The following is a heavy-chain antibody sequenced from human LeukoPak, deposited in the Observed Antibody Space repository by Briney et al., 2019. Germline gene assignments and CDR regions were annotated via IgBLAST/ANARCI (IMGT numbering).Heavy chain of an antibody. CDR1: GFTFSSYA. D-gene: IGHD3-10*01. Sequence: QAGGPLRLSCAASGFTFSSYAMSWVRQAPGKGLEWVSAISGSGGSTYYADSVKGRFTISRDNSKNTLYLQMNSLRAEDTAVYYCANDINGGKGSLLWFGEFENYWGQGTLVTVSS. J-gene: IGHJ4*02. CDR3: ANDINGGKGSLLWFGEFENY. CDR2: ISGSGGST. V-gene: IGHV3-23*01.